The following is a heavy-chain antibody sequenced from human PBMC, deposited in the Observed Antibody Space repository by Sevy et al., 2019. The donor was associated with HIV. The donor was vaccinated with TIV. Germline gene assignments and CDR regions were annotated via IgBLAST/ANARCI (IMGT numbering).Heavy chain of an antibody. CDR3: AGEGCTRRYDY. J-gene: IGHJ4*02. CDR1: GFAFYDYS. CDR2: LSFDCGKI. D-gene: IGHD2-8*01. V-gene: IGHV3-23*01. Sequence: GGSLRLSCAASGFAFYDYSMSWIRQAPGKGLEWVATLSFDCGKINYADSVKGRFTISRDNSKNSFYLQMDNLRVEDTALYYCAGEGCTRRYDYWGQGTRVTVSS.